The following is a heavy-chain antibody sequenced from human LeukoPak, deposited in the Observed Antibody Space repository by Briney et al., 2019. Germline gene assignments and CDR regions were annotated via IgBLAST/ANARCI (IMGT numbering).Heavy chain of an antibody. CDR1: GFTFCIYW. V-gene: IGHV3-7*01. CDR2: IKQDGSEK. J-gene: IGHJ4*02. D-gene: IGHD3-3*01. Sequence: PGGSLRLSCAASGFTFCIYWMSWVRQAPGKGLEWVANIKQDGSEKYYVDSVKGRFTISRDNAKNSLYLQMNSLRAEDTAVYYCASYRLRFLEWLSLPFDYWGQGTLVTVSS. CDR3: ASYRLRFLEWLSLPFDY.